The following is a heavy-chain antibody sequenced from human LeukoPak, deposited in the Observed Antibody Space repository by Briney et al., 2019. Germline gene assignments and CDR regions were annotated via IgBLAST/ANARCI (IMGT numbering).Heavy chain of an antibody. V-gene: IGHV3-23*01. D-gene: IGHD4/OR15-4a*01. Sequence: GGSLRLSCAASGFTFSSYAMSWVRQAPGKGLEWVSSISGSGGSAYYADSVKGRFTFSRDNSKNTLYLQMNSLRAEDTAIYYCAKGGLMVPFDYWGQGTLVTVSS. CDR3: AKGGLMVPFDY. CDR1: GFTFSSYA. CDR2: ISGSGGSA. J-gene: IGHJ4*02.